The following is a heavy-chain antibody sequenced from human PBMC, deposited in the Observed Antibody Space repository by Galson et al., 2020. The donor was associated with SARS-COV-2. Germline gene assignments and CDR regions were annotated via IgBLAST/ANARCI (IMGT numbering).Heavy chain of an antibody. V-gene: IGHV3-15*07. CDR2: IKSKTDGGTT. J-gene: IGHJ4*02. CDR3: TTDRDMVQGVIITYVDY. Sequence: GGSLRLSCAASGFTFSNAWMNWVRQAPGKGLEWVGRIKSKTDGGTTDYAAPVKGRFTISRDDSKNTLYLQMNSLKTEDTAVYYCTTDRDMVQGVIITYVDYWGQGTLVTVSS. CDR1: GFTFSNAW. D-gene: IGHD3-10*01.